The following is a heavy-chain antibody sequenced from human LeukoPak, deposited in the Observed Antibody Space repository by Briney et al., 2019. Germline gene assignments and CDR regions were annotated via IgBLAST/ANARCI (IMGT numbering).Heavy chain of an antibody. CDR2: ISGSGGST. CDR1: GFTFSSYA. V-gene: IGHV3-23*01. CDR3: ARDYGDYTKGWNLRDF. D-gene: IGHD4-17*01. Sequence: PGGSLRLSCAASGFTFSSYAMSWVRQAPGKGLEWVSAISGSGGSTYYADSVKGRFTISRDNSKNMMNLQMNSLRAEDTAVYYCARDYGDYTKGWNLRDFWGQGTLVTVSS. J-gene: IGHJ4*02.